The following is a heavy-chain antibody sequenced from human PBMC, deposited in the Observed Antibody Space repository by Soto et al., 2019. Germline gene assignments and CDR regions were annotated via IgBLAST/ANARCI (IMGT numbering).Heavy chain of an antibody. CDR3: ATVVGAQYYFDY. CDR1: GYTLTELS. D-gene: IGHD1-26*01. CDR2: FDPEDGET. Sequence: ASVKVSCKVSGYTLTELSMHWVRQAPGKGLEWMGGFDPEDGETIYAQKFQGRVTMTEDTSTDTAYMELSSLRSEDTAVYYCATVVGAQYYFDYWGQGTLVTSPQ. J-gene: IGHJ4*02. V-gene: IGHV1-24*01.